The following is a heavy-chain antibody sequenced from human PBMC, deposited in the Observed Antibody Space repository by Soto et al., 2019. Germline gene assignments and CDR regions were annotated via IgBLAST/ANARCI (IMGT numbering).Heavy chain of an antibody. CDR1: GFTFSSYG. D-gene: IGHD1-26*01. V-gene: IGHV3-30*18. Sequence: GGSLRLSCAASGFTFSSYGMHWVRQAPGKGLEWVAVISYDGSNKYYADSVKGRFTISRDNSKNTLYLQMNSLRAEDTAVYYCAKPRDIVGATVFDYWGQGTLVTVSS. CDR3: AKPRDIVGATVFDY. CDR2: ISYDGSNK. J-gene: IGHJ4*02.